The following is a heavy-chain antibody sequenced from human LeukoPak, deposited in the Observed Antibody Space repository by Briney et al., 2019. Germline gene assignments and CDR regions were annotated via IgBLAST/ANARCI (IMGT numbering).Heavy chain of an antibody. CDR3: ARRLRTAMVEYYFDY. CDR2: IYPGDSDT. D-gene: IGHD5-18*01. V-gene: IGHV5-51*01. Sequence: GESLKISCKGSGYSFTSYCIGWVRQMPGKGLEWMGIIYPGDSDTRYSPSFQGQVTISADKSISTAYLQWSSLKASDTAMYYCARRLRTAMVEYYFDYWGQGTLVTVSS. CDR1: GYSFTSYC. J-gene: IGHJ4*02.